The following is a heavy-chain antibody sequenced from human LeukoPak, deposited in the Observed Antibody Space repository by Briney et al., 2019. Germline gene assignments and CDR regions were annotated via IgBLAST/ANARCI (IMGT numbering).Heavy chain of an antibody. CDR3: ARGRAPGFDY. D-gene: IGHD7-27*01. Sequence: SETLSLTCTVSGGSISSYYWSWIRQPPGKGLEWIGYIYYSGSTNYNPSLKSRVTISVDTSKNQFSLKLSSVTAADTAVYYCARGRAPGFDYWGQGTLVTVSS. V-gene: IGHV4-59*01. CDR1: GGSISSYY. CDR2: IYYSGST. J-gene: IGHJ4*02.